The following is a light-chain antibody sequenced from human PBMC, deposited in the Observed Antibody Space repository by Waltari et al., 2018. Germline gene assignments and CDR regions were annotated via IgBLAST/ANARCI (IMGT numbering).Light chain of an antibody. CDR2: AVH. CDR1: SNDIGRFPF. Sequence: QSALTQPPSASASLGQSVTISCTGTSNDIGRFPFVSWYQQHSGKAPKLIIYAVHNRPSGVPNRCSASASGNTASLTVSALQAEDEADYYCNSYAGISHLVFGGGTRLTVL. CDR3: NSYAGISHLV. V-gene: IGLV2-8*01. J-gene: IGLJ2*01.